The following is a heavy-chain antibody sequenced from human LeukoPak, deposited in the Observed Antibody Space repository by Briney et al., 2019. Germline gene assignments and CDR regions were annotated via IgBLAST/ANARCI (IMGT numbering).Heavy chain of an antibody. CDR2: IYSGGNT. CDR3: ARRAGAYSHPYDY. V-gene: IGHV3-53*01. CDR1: GVTVSSNY. Sequence: PGGSLRLSCAASGVTVSSNYMSWVRQAPGRGLEWVSVIYSGGNTYYADSVKGRFTISRDNSKNTLYLQMNSLRAEDTAVYYCARRAGAYSHPYDYWGQGTLVTVSS. D-gene: IGHD4/OR15-4a*01. J-gene: IGHJ4*02.